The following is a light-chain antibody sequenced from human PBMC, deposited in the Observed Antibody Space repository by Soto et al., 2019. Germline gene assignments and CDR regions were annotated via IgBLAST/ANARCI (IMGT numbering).Light chain of an antibody. J-gene: IGKJ1*01. CDR1: QSVTSSY. V-gene: IGKV3-20*01. CDR3: QQYNTSPVWT. Sequence: EIVLTQSPGTLSLSPGERATLSCRASQSVTSSYLAWYQQKPGQAPRLLIYGASSRATGIPDRFSGSGSGTDFTLTISGLEPEDFAVYYCQQYNTSPVWTFGQGNKVDIK. CDR2: GAS.